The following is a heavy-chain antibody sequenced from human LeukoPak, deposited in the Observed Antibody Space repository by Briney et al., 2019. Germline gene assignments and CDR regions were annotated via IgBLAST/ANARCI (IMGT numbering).Heavy chain of an antibody. CDR3: ARAGFEHIVVVTSDMDV. V-gene: IGHV3-21*01. D-gene: IGHD2-21*02. J-gene: IGHJ6*03. CDR1: GFTFSSYS. Sequence: GGSLRLSCAASGFTFSSYSMNWVRQAPGKGLEWVLSISSSSSYIYYADSVKGRFTISRDNAKNSLYLQMNSLRAEDTAVYYCARAGFEHIVVVTSDMDVWGKGTTVTVSS. CDR2: ISSSSSYI.